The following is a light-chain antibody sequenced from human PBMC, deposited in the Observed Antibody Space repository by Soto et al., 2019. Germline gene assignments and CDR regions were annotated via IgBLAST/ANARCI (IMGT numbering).Light chain of an antibody. CDR3: SSYTSSSTV. V-gene: IGLV2-14*01. Sequence: QSALTQPGSVSGSPGQPITISCTGTSSDVDGYNYVSWYQQHPGKAPKLMIYDVSNRPSGVSNRFSGSKSGNTASLTISGLQAEDEADYYCSSYTSSSTVFGGGTKLTVL. J-gene: IGLJ2*01. CDR1: SSDVDGYNY. CDR2: DVS.